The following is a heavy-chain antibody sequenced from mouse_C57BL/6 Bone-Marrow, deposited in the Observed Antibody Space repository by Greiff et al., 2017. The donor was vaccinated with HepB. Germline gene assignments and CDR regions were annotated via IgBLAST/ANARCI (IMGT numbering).Heavy chain of an antibody. V-gene: IGHV1-69*01. CDR2: IDPSDSYT. CDR1: GYTFTSYW. J-gene: IGHJ4*01. D-gene: IGHD1-1*01. CDR3: ARDYYGSSWGYAMDY. Sequence: VQLQQPGAELVMPGASVKLSCKASGYTFTSYWMHWVKQRPGQGLEWIGEIDPSDSYTNYNQKFKGKSTLTVDKSSSTAYMQLSSLTSEDSAVYYCARDYYGSSWGYAMDYWGQGTSVTVSS.